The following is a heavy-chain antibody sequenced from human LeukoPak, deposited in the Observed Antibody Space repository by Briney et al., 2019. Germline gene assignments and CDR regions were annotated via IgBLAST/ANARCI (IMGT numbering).Heavy chain of an antibody. CDR3: AREQNTVRALPDY. Sequence: GGSLRLSCAASGFTFSSYEMNWVRQAPGKGLEWVSYISSSGSTIYYADSVKGRFTISRDNAENSLYLQMNSLRAEDTAVYYCAREQNTVRALPDYWGQGTLVTVSS. J-gene: IGHJ4*02. V-gene: IGHV3-48*03. D-gene: IGHD4-17*01. CDR2: ISSSGSTI. CDR1: GFTFSSYE.